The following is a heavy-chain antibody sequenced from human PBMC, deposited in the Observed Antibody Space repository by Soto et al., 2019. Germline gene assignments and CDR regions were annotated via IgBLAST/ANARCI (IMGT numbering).Heavy chain of an antibody. V-gene: IGHV1-69*01. CDR1: GGTFSSYA. D-gene: IGHD3-16*02. CDR2: IIPLFGTT. CDR3: ATNNRASYHFDY. J-gene: IGHJ4*02. Sequence: QVQLVQSGAKVKKPGSSVKVSCKAFGGTFSSYAISWVRQAPGQGLEWMGGIIPLFGTTNYAPKFQGRVAITADERARTAYMDLSSLKSEDTAVYYCATNNRASYHFDYWGQGTLVTVSS.